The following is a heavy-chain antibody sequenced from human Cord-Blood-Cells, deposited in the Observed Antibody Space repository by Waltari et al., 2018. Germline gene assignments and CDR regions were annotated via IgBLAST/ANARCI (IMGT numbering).Heavy chain of an antibody. CDR1: GSTFGDYA. Sequence: EVQLVESGGGLVKPGRSLRLSCTAPGSTFGDYAMRWFRQAPGKGLEWVGFIRSKAYGGTTEYAASVKGRFTISRDDSKSIAYLQMNSLKTEDTAVYYCTRDRYGSGSYYFDYWGQGTLVTVSS. J-gene: IGHJ4*02. CDR3: TRDRYGSGSYYFDY. D-gene: IGHD3-10*01. V-gene: IGHV3-49*05. CDR2: IRSKAYGGTT.